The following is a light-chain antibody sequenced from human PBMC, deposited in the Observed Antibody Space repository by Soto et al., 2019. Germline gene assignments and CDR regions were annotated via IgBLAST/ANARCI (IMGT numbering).Light chain of an antibody. Sequence: EIVLTQSPGTLSSPPGGRATLSCRASQSVTNNYLAWYQQKRGQAPRLLIWGASIRAADLPDRFSGGGSETDFTLTISRLETEDFAVYYCHQYGSSPGTFGQGTKVDIK. CDR3: HQYGSSPGT. CDR2: GAS. J-gene: IGKJ1*01. CDR1: QSVTNNY. V-gene: IGKV3-20*01.